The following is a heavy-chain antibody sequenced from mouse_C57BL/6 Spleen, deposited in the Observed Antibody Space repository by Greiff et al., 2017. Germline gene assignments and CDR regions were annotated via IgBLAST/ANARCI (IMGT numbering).Heavy chain of an antibody. CDR1: GFTFSDYG. CDR2: ISSGSSTI. CDR3: ARNYGSSPFAY. V-gene: IGHV5-17*01. D-gene: IGHD1-1*01. J-gene: IGHJ3*01. Sequence: EVHLVESGGGLVKPGGSLKLSCAASGFTFSDYGMHWVRQAPEKGLEWVAYISSGSSTIYYADTVKGRCTISRDNAKNTLFLQMTSLRSEDTAMYYCARNYGSSPFAYWGQGTLVTVSA.